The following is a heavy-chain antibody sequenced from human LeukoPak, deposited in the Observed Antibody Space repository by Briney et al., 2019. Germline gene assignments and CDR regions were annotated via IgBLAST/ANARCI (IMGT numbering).Heavy chain of an antibody. CDR3: ASTATSIAAAGTFDY. V-gene: IGHV4-34*01. D-gene: IGHD6-13*01. CDR2: INHSGST. Sequence: SETLSLTCAVYGGSFSGYYWSWIRQPPGKGLEWIGEINHSGSTNYNPSLKSRVTISVDTSKNQFSLKLSSVTAADTAVYYCASTATSIAAAGTFDYWGQGTLVTVSS. J-gene: IGHJ4*02. CDR1: GGSFSGYY.